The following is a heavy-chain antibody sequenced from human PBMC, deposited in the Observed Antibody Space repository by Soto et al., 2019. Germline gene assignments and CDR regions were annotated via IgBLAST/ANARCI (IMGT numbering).Heavy chain of an antibody. CDR1: GGTFSSYA. D-gene: IGHD3-22*01. Sequence: SVKVSCKASGGTFSSYAISWVRQAPGQGLEWMGGIIPIFGTANYAQKFQGRVTITADESTSTAYMELSSLRSEDTAVYYCARDYYDSSGYPRNAFDIWGQGTMVTVSS. V-gene: IGHV1-69*13. CDR2: IIPIFGTA. J-gene: IGHJ3*02. CDR3: ARDYYDSSGYPRNAFDI.